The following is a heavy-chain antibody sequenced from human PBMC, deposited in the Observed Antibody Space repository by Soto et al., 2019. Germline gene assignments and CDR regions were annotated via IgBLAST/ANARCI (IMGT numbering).Heavy chain of an antibody. CDR2: INPILSMS. D-gene: IGHD3-10*01. CDR3: ATSYGSGYRAFDY. CDR1: GDTFAFYS. J-gene: IGHJ4*02. V-gene: IGHV1-69*02. Sequence: QVQLVQSGAEVKRPGSSVKVSCKASGDTFAFYSINWVRQAPGLGLERMGRINPILSMSNYAQRFQGRVTMTADKSTSTAYMVLNSLRSEDTAMYYCATSYGSGYRAFDYWGQGALVTVSS.